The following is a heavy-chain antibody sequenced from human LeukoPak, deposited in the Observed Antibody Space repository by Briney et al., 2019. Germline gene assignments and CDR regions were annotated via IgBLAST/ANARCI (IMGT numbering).Heavy chain of an antibody. V-gene: IGHV4-4*07. CDR3: ARDSSPYDFWTGEHYFDY. D-gene: IGHD3-3*01. J-gene: IGHJ4*02. CDR2: IYVSGHT. CDR1: GGYISSAY. Sequence: SETLSLTCTVSGGYISSAYWSWIRQPAGKGLEWIGRIYVSGHTNYSPSLRSRVTMSLDTSNNQLSLRLRSVTAADTAVYYCARDSSPYDFWTGEHYFDYWGQGALVTVSS.